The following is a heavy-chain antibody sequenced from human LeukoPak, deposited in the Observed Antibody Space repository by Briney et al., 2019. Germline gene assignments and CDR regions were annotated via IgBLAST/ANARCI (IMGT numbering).Heavy chain of an antibody. D-gene: IGHD1-26*01. Sequence: PSETLSLTCTVSGGSIRSYYWGWIRQPPGKGLEWIGSIYYSGSTYYNPSLKSRVTISVDTSKNQFSLKLSSVTAADTAVYYCAAQVGATSLGLIYYYYMDVWGKGTTVTTSS. CDR3: AAQVGATSLGLIYYYYMDV. V-gene: IGHV4-39*01. J-gene: IGHJ6*03. CDR1: GGSIRSYY. CDR2: IYYSGST.